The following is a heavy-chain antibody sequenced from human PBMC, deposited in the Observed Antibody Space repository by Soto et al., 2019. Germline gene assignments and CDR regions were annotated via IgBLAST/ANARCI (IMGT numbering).Heavy chain of an antibody. CDR1: GYTFTIYW. J-gene: IGHJ4*02. V-gene: IGHV5-51*01. CDR2: IYPSDSDT. D-gene: IGHD4-17*01. Sequence: GESLKISCQVSGYTFTIYWIGWVRQMPGKGLEWMGIIYPSDSDTRYSPSFQGQVTISADQSINTAYLQWDSLKASDTAIYYCARPANTVEDHFDRWGQGTPVTVSS. CDR3: ARPANTVEDHFDR.